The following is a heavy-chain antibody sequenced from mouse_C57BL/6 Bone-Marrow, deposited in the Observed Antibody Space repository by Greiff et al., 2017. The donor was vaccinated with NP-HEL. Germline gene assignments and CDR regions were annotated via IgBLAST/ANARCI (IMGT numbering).Heavy chain of an antibody. CDR3: GAHYYGSSYGYFDV. D-gene: IGHD1-1*01. CDR1: GYTFTSYW. CDR2: IHPNSGST. J-gene: IGHJ1*03. Sequence: QVQLKQPGAELVKPGASVKLSCKASGYTFTSYWMHWVKQRPGQGLEWIGMIHPNSGSTNYNEKFKSKATLTVDKSSSTAYMQLSSLTSEDSAVYYCGAHYYGSSYGYFDVWGTGTTVTVSS. V-gene: IGHV1-64*01.